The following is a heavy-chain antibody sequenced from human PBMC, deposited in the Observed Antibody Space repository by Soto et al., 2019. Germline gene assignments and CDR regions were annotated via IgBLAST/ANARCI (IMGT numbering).Heavy chain of an antibody. V-gene: IGHV3-33*08. D-gene: IGHD3-9*01. J-gene: IGHJ4*02. CDR2: IWSDGSKQ. Sequence: PGGSLRLSCAASGFTFSSFWMSWVRQAPGKGLEWVAVIWSDGSKQSYAESVRGRFTISRDNAKNSLYLQISSLRAEDTAVYFCARGSGSGDWLIDYWGQGTLVTVSS. CDR3: ARGSGSGDWLIDY. CDR1: GFTFSSFW.